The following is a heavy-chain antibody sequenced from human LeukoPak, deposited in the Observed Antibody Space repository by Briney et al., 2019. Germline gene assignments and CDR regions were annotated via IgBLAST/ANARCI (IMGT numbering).Heavy chain of an antibody. J-gene: IGHJ4*02. Sequence: GASVKVSCKASGYTFSSYYIHWLRQAPGQGLEWMGIINPGGGNTDYAQKFQGRVTITTDESTSTAYMELSSLRSEDTAVYYCARDGCAFWSGYYQYCFDYWGQGTLVTVSS. CDR1: GYTFSSYY. V-gene: IGHV1-46*01. D-gene: IGHD3-3*01. CDR2: INPGGGNT. CDR3: ARDGCAFWSGYYQYCFDY.